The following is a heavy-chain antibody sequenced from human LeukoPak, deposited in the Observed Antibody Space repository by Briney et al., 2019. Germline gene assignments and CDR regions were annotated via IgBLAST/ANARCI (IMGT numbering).Heavy chain of an antibody. CDR3: TKSDWFDP. Sequence: GGSLILSCAASGFTFSRYWMHWVRQAPGKGLAWVSRINSDGSRVSYADSVKGRFTISRDNAKNTLYLQMNSLRAEDTAVYYCTKSDWFDPWGQGTLVTVSS. J-gene: IGHJ5*02. V-gene: IGHV3-74*01. CDR2: INSDGSRV. CDR1: GFTFSRYW.